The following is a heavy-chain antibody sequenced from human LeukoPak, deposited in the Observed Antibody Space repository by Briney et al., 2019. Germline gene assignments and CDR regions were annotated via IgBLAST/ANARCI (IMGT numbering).Heavy chain of an antibody. V-gene: IGHV4-34*01. D-gene: IGHD5-12*01. CDR1: GGSFSGYY. J-gene: IGHJ4*02. Sequence: SETLSLTCAVYGGSFSGYYWSWIRQPPGKGPEWIGEINHSGSTNYNPSLKSRVTISVDTSKNQFSLKLSSVTAADTAVYYCARGDGGYDHIDYWGQGTLVTVSS. CDR3: ARGDGGYDHIDY. CDR2: INHSGST.